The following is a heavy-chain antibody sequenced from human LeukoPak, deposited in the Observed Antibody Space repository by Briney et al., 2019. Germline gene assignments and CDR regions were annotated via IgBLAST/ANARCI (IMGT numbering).Heavy chain of an antibody. V-gene: IGHV1-69*05. CDR1: GGTFSSYA. CDR3: AKSQYCGGDCFANWFDP. Sequence: GASVKVSCKASGGTFSSYAISWVRQAPGQGLEWMGGIIPIFGTANYAQKFQGRVTFTTDESTSTAYMELSSLRSEDTAVYYCAKSQYCGGDCFANWFDPWGQGTLVTVSS. D-gene: IGHD2-21*02. CDR2: IIPIFGTA. J-gene: IGHJ5*02.